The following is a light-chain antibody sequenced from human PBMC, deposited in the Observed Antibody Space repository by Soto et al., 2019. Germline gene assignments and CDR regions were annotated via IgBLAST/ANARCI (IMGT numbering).Light chain of an antibody. CDR2: DVS. CDR3: SSYTDFSLYV. Sequence: QSVLTQPASVSGSPGRSISISCAGTSADIGAYDHVSWYQQHPGKAPKLIIYDVSSRPSGVSNRFSGSKSANTASLTIFGLQAEDEADYFCSSYTDFSLYVLGTGTKLTV. J-gene: IGLJ1*01. CDR1: SADIGAYDH. V-gene: IGLV2-14*01.